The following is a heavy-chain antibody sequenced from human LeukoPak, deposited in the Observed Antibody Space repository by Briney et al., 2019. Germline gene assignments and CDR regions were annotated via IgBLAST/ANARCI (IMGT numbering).Heavy chain of an antibody. V-gene: IGHV3-30-3*01. CDR1: GSTFSSYA. CDR2: ISYDGSNK. D-gene: IGHD2-2*01. Sequence: GGSLRLSCAASGSTFSSYAMHWVRQAPGKGLEWVAVISYDGSNKYYADSVKGRFTISRDNSKNTLYLQMNSLRAEDTAVYYCAKDFPREYQLTEYFQHWGQGTLVTVSS. J-gene: IGHJ1*01. CDR3: AKDFPREYQLTEYFQH.